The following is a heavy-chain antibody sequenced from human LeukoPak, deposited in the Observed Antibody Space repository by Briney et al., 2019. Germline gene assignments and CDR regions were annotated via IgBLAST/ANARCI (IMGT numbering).Heavy chain of an antibody. V-gene: IGHV3-30-3*01. J-gene: IGHJ3*02. Sequence: PGRSLRLSCAASGFTFSSYAMHWVRQAPGKGLEWVAVISYDGSNKYYADSVKDRFTISRDNSKNTLYLQMNSLRAEDTAVYYCARDSAAGAFDIWGQGTMVTVSS. CDR2: ISYDGSNK. CDR3: ARDSAAGAFDI. D-gene: IGHD6-25*01. CDR1: GFTFSSYA.